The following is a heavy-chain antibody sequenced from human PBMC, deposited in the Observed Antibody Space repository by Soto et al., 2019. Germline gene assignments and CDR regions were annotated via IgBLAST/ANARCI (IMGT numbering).Heavy chain of an antibody. CDR1: CGSTSCGIYY. CDR3: ARADYDSSGYYWAYFDY. D-gene: IGHD3-22*01. J-gene: IGHJ4*02. Sequence: TLVLNCTFSCGSTSCGIYYLSWIRQHPGEGLEWIGYIYYSGSTYYNPPLQSQVTISVDTSKNQFSLKLSSVTAADTAVYYCARADYDSSGYYWAYFDYWGQGTLVTLSS. V-gene: IGHV4-31*02. CDR2: IYYSGST.